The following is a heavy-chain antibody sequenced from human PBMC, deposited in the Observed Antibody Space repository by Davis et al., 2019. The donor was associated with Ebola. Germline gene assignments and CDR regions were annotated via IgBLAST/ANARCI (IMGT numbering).Heavy chain of an antibody. V-gene: IGHV3-23*01. CDR1: GFTFSNYG. D-gene: IGHD1-26*01. CDR2: ISGSGTST. CDR3: AKDQYSVTFYNYYGMDV. J-gene: IGHJ6*02. Sequence: GESLKISCEASGFTFSNYGMHWVRQAPGKGLEWVSGISGSGTSTYYADSVKGRFTIFRDNSKNTLYLQMNSLRVEDTAVYYCAKDQYSVTFYNYYGMDVWGQGTTVTVSS.